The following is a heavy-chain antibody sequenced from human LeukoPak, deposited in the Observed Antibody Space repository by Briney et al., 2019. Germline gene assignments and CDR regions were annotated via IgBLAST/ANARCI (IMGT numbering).Heavy chain of an antibody. CDR2: IGTAGDT. CDR1: GLTFSSYD. Sequence: GGSLRLSCAASGLTFSSYDIHWVRQPPGKGLEWVSGIGTAGDTFYLGSVKGRFTISRENAKNSLSLQVNSLSAEDTAVYYCVRVGRRLDAFDIWGKGTMVTVSS. J-gene: IGHJ3*02. D-gene: IGHD3-16*01. CDR3: VRVGRRLDAFDI. V-gene: IGHV3-13*01.